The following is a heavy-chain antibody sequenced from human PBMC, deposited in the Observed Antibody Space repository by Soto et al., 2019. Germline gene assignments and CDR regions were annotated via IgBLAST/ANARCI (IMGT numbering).Heavy chain of an antibody. J-gene: IGHJ4*02. V-gene: IGHV3-7*05. D-gene: IGHD3-16*01. Sequence: GGSLRLSCAASGFTFSSYWMSWVRQAPGKGLEWVANIKEDGSEKYYVDSVKGRFTISRDNAKSSLYLQMNSLRAEDTAVYYCARDFHWAGKNTLGDWSQGTLVTVSS. CDR2: IKEDGSEK. CDR3: ARDFHWAGKNTLGD. CDR1: GFTFSSYW.